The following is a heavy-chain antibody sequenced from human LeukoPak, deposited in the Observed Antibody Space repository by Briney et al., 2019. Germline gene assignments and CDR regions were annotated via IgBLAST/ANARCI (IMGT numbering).Heavy chain of an antibody. D-gene: IGHD3-3*01. CDR2: IYYSGST. Sequence: SETLSLTCTASGGSISSSSYYWGWIRQPPGKGLEWIGSIYYSGSTYYNPSLKSRVTISVDTSKNQFSLKLSSVTAADTAVYYCARRKYYDFWSGYGPFDYWGQGTLVTVSS. J-gene: IGHJ4*02. CDR3: ARRKYYDFWSGYGPFDY. V-gene: IGHV4-39*01. CDR1: GGSISSSSYY.